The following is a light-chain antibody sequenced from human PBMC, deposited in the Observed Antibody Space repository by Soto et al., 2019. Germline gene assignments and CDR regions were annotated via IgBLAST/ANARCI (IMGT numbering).Light chain of an antibody. CDR2: GAS. CDR1: QSVRSN. CDR3: QHYNHWPPEP. Sequence: EIVMTQSPATLSVSPGERATLSCRASQSVRSNLAWYQQKPGQAPRLLIYGASTRATGIPARFSGSGSGKEVTLIISSRQSEDVAVCYCQHYNHWPPEPFGQGTKVEIK. J-gene: IGKJ1*01. V-gene: IGKV3-15*01.